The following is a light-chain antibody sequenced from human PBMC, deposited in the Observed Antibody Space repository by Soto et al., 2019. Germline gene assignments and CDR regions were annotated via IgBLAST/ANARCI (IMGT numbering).Light chain of an antibody. CDR3: ATWDDTLNGRV. V-gene: IGLV1-44*01. J-gene: IGLJ3*02. CDR2: SDN. CDR1: SSNIGSNS. Sequence: QSVLTQPPSASGTPGQRVTISCSGSSSNIGSNSVNWYHQVAGTAPKLLIHSDNQRPPGVPDRFSGSKSGTSASLAISGLQSGDEADYYCATWDDTLNGRVFGGGTKVTVL.